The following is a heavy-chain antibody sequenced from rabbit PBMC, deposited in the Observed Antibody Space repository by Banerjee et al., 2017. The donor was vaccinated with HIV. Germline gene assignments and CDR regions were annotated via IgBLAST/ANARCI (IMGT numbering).Heavy chain of an antibody. V-gene: IGHV1S40*01. Sequence: QSLEESGGDLVKPGASLTLTCTASGFDFSSSAMCWVRQAPGKGLEWIACISGGSSGSAYYASWAKGRFTISKTSLTTVTLQMTGLTAADTATYFCARDTYGNFGYGDFVLWGPGTLVTVS. CDR3: ARDTYGNFGYGDFVL. CDR2: ISGGSSGSA. D-gene: IGHD2-1*01. CDR1: GFDFSSSA. J-gene: IGHJ4*01.